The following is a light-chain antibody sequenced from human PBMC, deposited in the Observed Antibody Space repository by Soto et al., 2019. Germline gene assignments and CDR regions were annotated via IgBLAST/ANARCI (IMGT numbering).Light chain of an antibody. J-gene: IGKJ4*01. V-gene: IGKV1D-13*01. CDR1: QDISSG. CDR2: DAS. Sequence: AIQLTQSPSSLSASVGDRLTITCRASQDISSGLAWYQQKPGRPPKLLIYDASTLVSGVPSGFSGAGSGTAFTLSISSLQPEDFATYYCQQFNNYPRTFGGGTKVDIK. CDR3: QQFNNYPRT.